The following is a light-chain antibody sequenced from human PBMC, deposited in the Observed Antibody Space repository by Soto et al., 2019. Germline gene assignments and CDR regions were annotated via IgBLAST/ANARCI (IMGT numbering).Light chain of an antibody. V-gene: IGKV3-20*01. J-gene: IGKJ5*01. CDR3: HLYDTSPPVT. CDR1: QTVIHNH. CDR2: GAS. Sequence: VLTQSPATLSLSPGERATLSCRASQTVIHNHLAWHQQKPGQAPRLLIYGASSRATGIPDRFSGSGSGTDFTLTISRLEPEDFAMYYCHLYDTSPPVTFGQGTRLEIK.